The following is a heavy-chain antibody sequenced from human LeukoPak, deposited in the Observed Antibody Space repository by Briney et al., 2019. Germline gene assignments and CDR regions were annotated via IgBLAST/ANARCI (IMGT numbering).Heavy chain of an antibody. J-gene: IGHJ3*02. V-gene: IGHV4-34*01. D-gene: IGHD5-24*01. CDR1: GGSFSGYY. CDR2: INHSGST. Sequence: KPSETLSLTCAVYGGSFSGYYWSWIRQPPGKGLEWIGEINHSGSTNYNPSLKSRVTISLDTSNNHLSLKLNSVTAADTAVYYCARDNGMDGYNDAYDIWGQGTMVIVSS. CDR3: ARDNGMDGYNDAYDI.